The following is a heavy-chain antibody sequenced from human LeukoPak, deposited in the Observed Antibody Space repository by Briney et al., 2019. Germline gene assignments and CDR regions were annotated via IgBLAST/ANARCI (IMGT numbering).Heavy chain of an antibody. CDR3: AGTMVRGVIITDAFDI. CDR1: GYSISSGYY. Sequence: SETLSLTCTVSGYSISSGYYWGWIRQPPGKGLEWIGSIYHSGSTYYNPSLKSRVTISVDTSKNQFSLKLSSVTAADTAVYYCAGTMVRGVIITDAFDIWGQGTMVTVSS. CDR2: IYHSGST. D-gene: IGHD3-10*01. V-gene: IGHV4-38-2*02. J-gene: IGHJ3*02.